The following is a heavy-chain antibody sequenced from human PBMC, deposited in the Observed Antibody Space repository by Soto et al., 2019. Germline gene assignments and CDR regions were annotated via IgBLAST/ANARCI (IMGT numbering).Heavy chain of an antibody. V-gene: IGHV3-15*01. D-gene: IGHD6-13*01. Sequence: GGSLRLSCAASGFTFSNAWMSWVRQAPGKGLEWVGRIKSKTDGGTTDYAAPVKGRFTISRDESKNTLYLQMNSLKTEDTAVYYFITDLGSSIWYYYYGMDVWGQGTTVTVSS. CDR2: IKSKTDGGTT. CDR3: ITDLGSSIWYYYYGMDV. J-gene: IGHJ6*02. CDR1: GFTFSNAW.